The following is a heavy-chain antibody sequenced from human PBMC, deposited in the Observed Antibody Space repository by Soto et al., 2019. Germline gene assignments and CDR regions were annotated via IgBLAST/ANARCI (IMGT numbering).Heavy chain of an antibody. V-gene: IGHV1-2*02. CDR1: GYTFTAHY. CDR2: INPNSGDT. CDR3: ASVNSGSYHHGLFDY. D-gene: IGHD1-26*01. Sequence: GASVKVSCKASGYTFTAHYMNWVRQAPGQGLEWMGWINPNSGDTKYVEKFQGRVTMTRDTSISTAYMELSSLRSDDTAVYYCASVNSGSYHHGLFDYWGQGALVTVPQ. J-gene: IGHJ4*02.